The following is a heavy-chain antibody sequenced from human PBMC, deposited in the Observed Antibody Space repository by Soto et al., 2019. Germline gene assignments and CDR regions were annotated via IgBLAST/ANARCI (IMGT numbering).Heavy chain of an antibody. V-gene: IGHV4-34*01. CDR1: GGSFSGYY. J-gene: IGHJ6*02. Sequence: NPSETLSLTCAVYGGSFSGYYWSWIRQPPGKGLEWIGEINHSGSTNYNPSLKSRVTISVDTSKNQFSLKLSSVTAADTAVYYCARVTSYYYGSGSPPLSDPYYHGMDVWGQGTTVTVSS. CDR3: ARVTSYYYGSGSPPLSDPYYHGMDV. CDR2: INHSGST. D-gene: IGHD3-10*01.